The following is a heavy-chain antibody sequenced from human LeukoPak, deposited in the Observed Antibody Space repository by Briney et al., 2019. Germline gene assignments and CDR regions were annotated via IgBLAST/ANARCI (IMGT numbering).Heavy chain of an antibody. D-gene: IGHD4-17*01. J-gene: IGHJ6*02. CDR2: ISAYNGNT. CDR3: ARDSPTDTVTPYYYYYYGMDV. CDR1: GYTFTSYG. V-gene: IGHV1-18*01. Sequence: GASVKVSCKASGYTFTSYGISWVRQAPGQGLEWMGWISAYNGNTNYAQKLQGRVTMTTDTSTSTAYMELRSLRSDDTAVYYCARDSPTDTVTPYYYYYYGMDVWGQGTTVTVSS.